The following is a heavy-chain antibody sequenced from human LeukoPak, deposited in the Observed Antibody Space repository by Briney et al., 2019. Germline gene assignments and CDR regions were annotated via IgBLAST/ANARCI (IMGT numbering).Heavy chain of an antibody. V-gene: IGHV3-53*01. CDR2: IYFGGTT. Sequence: GGSLRLSCAASGFTVSSNYMTWVRQAPGQGLEWVSVIYFGGTTYYADSVKGRFTISRDNSKNTVYLQMNSPRVEDTAVYYCARGDGVYVYWGQGTLVTVSS. CDR3: ARGDGVYVY. D-gene: IGHD5/OR15-5a*01. CDR1: GFTVSSNY. J-gene: IGHJ4*02.